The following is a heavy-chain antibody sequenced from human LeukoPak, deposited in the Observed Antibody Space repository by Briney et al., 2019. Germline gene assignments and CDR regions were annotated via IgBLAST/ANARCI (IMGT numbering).Heavy chain of an antibody. CDR2: IYYSGST. CDR1: GGSISSYY. CDR3: ASRGVIGGPTFDY. J-gene: IGHJ4*02. D-gene: IGHD3-16*02. V-gene: IGHV4-59*01. Sequence: SETLSLTCTVSGGSISSYYWSWVRQPPGKGLGWIGYIYYSGSTNYNPSLKSRVTISVDTSKNQFSLTLSSVTAADTAVYYCASRGVIGGPTFDYWGQGTLVTVSS.